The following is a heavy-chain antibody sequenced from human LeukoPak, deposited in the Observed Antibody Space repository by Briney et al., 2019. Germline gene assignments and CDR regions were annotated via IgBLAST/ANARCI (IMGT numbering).Heavy chain of an antibody. V-gene: IGHV3-30*04. CDR1: GFTFSSYV. J-gene: IGHJ4*02. Sequence: PGGSLRLSCAASGFTFSSYVMHWVRQAPGKGLEWVAIISYDGSNEYYADSVKGRFTISRDNSKNTLYLQMNSLRAADTAVYYCARDSQMDYDSSGYNFDYWGQGTLVTVSS. CDR2: ISYDGSNE. D-gene: IGHD3-22*01. CDR3: ARDSQMDYDSSGYNFDY.